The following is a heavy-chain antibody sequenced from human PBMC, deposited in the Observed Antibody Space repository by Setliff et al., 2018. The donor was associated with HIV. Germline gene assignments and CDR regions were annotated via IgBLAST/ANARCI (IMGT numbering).Heavy chain of an antibody. V-gene: IGHV1-18*01. J-gene: IGHJ4*02. Sequence: ASVKVSCKASGYTFTTYGITWVRQAPGQGLEWMGWISTYNGNTKYSQKFQGRVTITRDASASTAYMELSSLRSEDTAVYYCARSPGDYLFDYWGQGTLVTVS. CDR1: GYTFTTYG. D-gene: IGHD4-17*01. CDR3: ARSPGDYLFDY. CDR2: ISTYNGNT.